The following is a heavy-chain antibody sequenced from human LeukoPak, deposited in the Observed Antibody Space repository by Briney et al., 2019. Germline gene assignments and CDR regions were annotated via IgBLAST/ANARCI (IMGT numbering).Heavy chain of an antibody. D-gene: IGHD3-3*01. J-gene: IGHJ4*02. Sequence: ASVKVSCKASGGTFSSYAISWVRQAPGQGLEWMGGIIPIFGTANYTQKFQGRVTITTDESTSTAYMELSSLRSEDTAVYYCARRRDFGEFDYWGQGTLVTVSS. CDR1: GGTFSSYA. CDR2: IIPIFGTA. V-gene: IGHV1-69*05. CDR3: ARRRDFGEFDY.